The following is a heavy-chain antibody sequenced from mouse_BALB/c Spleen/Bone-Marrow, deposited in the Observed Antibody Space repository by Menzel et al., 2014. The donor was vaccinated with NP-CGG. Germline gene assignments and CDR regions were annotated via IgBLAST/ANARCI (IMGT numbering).Heavy chain of an antibody. D-gene: IGHD2-4*01. V-gene: IGHV1S132*01. J-gene: IGHJ4*01. Sequence: QVHVKQSGAELVKPGASVKLYCKTSGYTFTSYWIQWVKQRPGQGLGWIGEMFPRTGATYYNERFRGRATLTIDTSSSTAYMQLSSLTSEDSAVYFRARRDYDYDDFSMDHWGRGTSGTGAS. CDR2: MFPRTGAT. CDR3: ARRDYDYDDFSMDH. CDR1: GYTFTSYW.